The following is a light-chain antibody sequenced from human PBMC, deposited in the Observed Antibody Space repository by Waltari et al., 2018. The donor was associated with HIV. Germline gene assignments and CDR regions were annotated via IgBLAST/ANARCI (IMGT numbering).Light chain of an antibody. CDR2: SNK. CDR3: AAWDDSLNGVV. Sequence: QSVLTQPPSASGTPGQRVTISCSGSSSNIGSNTVNWYQQLPGTAPKLLIYSNKQRPSGVPDRFSGLKSGTSASLAISGRQSEDEADYYCAAWDDSLNGVVFGGGTKLTVL. V-gene: IGLV1-44*01. CDR1: SSNIGSNT. J-gene: IGLJ2*01.